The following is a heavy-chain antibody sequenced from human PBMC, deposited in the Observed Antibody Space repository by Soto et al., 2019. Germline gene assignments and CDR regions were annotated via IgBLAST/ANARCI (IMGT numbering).Heavy chain of an antibody. CDR2: IWYDGSNK. J-gene: IGHJ4*02. Sequence: PGGSLRLSCAASGFTFSSYGMHWVRQAPGKGLEWVAVIWYDGSNKYYADSVKGRFTISRDNSKNTLYLQMNSLRAEDTAVYYCARDGDYSNYVGDVDYWGQGTLVTVSS. CDR3: ARDGDYSNYVGDVDY. D-gene: IGHD4-4*01. V-gene: IGHV3-33*01. CDR1: GFTFSSYG.